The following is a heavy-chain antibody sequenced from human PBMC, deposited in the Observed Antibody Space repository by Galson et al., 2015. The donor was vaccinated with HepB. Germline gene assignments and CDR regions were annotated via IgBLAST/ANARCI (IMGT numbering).Heavy chain of an antibody. V-gene: IGHV3-15*01. J-gene: IGHJ4*02. CDR2: IKRNADGGTV. Sequence: SLRLSCAVSGLTFSNAWMNWVRQAPGKGPEWVGRIKRNADGGTVDYAAPMKDRFTISRDDSKSTLYLQIDSLKPEDTAMYYCTLRRYSNYLYYFDYWGQGTLVTVSS. CDR1: GLTFSNAW. D-gene: IGHD4-11*01. CDR3: TLRRYSNYLYYFDY.